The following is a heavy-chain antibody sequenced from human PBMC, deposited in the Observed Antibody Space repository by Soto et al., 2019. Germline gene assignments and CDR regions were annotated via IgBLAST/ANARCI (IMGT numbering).Heavy chain of an antibody. D-gene: IGHD2-2*01. CDR3: ASYCSSTSCPDKYGMDV. CDR1: GYTFTSYG. J-gene: IGHJ6*02. CDR2: ISAYNGNT. V-gene: IGHV1-18*01. Sequence: QVQLVQSGAEVKKPGASVKVSCKASGYTFTSYGISWVRQAPGQGLEWMGWISAYNGNTNYAQKRQGRVTMTTDTSTSTAYMELRSLRSDDTAVYYCASYCSSTSCPDKYGMDVWGQGTTVTVSS.